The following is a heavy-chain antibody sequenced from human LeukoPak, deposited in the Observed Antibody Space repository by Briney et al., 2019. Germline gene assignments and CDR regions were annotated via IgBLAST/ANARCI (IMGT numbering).Heavy chain of an antibody. CDR1: GFTFSTYS. D-gene: IGHD1-26*01. V-gene: IGHV3-21*01. J-gene: IGHJ4*02. Sequence: GGSLRLSCAASGFTFSTYSMNWVRQAPGKGLEWVSGISSTGNYIYHTDSLKGRFTISRDNAKNSLYLQMNSLRAEDTGVYYCSRGGNGSPFYWGREPWSSSPQ. CDR3: SRGGNGSPFY. CDR2: ISSTGNYI.